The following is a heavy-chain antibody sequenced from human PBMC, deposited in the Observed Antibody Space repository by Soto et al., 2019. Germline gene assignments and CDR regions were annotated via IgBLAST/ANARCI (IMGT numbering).Heavy chain of an antibody. CDR1: GLTFSNYA. J-gene: IGHJ4*02. V-gene: IGHV3-30-3*01. D-gene: IGHD4-17*01. CDR3: ARESSSTVTAGGGGSAKDY. Sequence: QVHLVESGGGVVQPGRSLRLSCVASGLTFSNYAMHWVRQAPGKGLEWVAFISYDGTNRCYPDSVKGRFTLSRDNSKNTLYRQMNSVTREETAVYYWARESSSTVTAGGGGSAKDYWGQGTLVTVSS. CDR2: ISYDGTNR.